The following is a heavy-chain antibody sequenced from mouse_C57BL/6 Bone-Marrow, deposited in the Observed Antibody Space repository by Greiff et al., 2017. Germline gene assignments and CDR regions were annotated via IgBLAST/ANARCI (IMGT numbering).Heavy chain of an antibody. CDR1: GFNITDDY. D-gene: IGHD6-5*01. J-gene: IGHJ4*01. Sequence: VQLQQSGAELVRPGASVKLSCTASGFNITDDYMHWVKQRPEQGLEWIGWIDPENGDTEYASKFQGKATITADTSSNTAYLQLSSLTSEDTAVYYCTTGSLYYYAMDYWGQGTSVTVSS. V-gene: IGHV14-4*01. CDR2: IDPENGDT. CDR3: TTGSLYYYAMDY.